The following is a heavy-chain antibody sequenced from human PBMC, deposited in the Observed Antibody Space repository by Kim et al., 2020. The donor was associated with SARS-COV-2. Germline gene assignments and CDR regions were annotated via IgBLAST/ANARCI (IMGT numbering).Heavy chain of an antibody. D-gene: IGHD6-13*01. CDR3: ARAMAAAGSFDF. V-gene: IGHV1-3*01. CDR2: T. J-gene: IGHJ4*02. Sequence: TKYSQKFQGRVTITRDTSANTAYMELRSLRSEDTSVYFCARAMAAAGSFDFWGQGTLVTVSS.